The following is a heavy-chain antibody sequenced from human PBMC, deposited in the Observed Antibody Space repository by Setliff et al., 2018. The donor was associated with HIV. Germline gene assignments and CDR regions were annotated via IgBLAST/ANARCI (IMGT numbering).Heavy chain of an antibody. Sequence: QPGGSLRLSCTTSGFTFGSYGIHWVRQAPGKGLEWVALIWYDASKKEYSDSVKGRFNILRDDSKKTAYLQMNSLRDEDTAVYYCVKDVLKFWSGSGALDFWGPGTLVTVSS. CDR3: VKDVLKFWSGSGALDF. D-gene: IGHD3-3*01. CDR2: IWYDASKK. V-gene: IGHV3-33*06. J-gene: IGHJ4*02. CDR1: GFTFGSYG.